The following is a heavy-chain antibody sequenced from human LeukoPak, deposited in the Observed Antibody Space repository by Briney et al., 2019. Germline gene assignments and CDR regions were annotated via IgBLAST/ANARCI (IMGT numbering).Heavy chain of an antibody. D-gene: IGHD6-13*01. CDR2: INHRGST. Sequence: SATLSLTCAVYGGSFSGYYWSWIRQPPGKGLEWIGEINHRGSTNYNPSLNSRVAISVDTSKNQFSLKVRSVTAADAAVYYCARGGAQQQVIDYWGQGALVTVSS. CDR3: ARGGAQQQVIDY. CDR1: GGSFSGYY. V-gene: IGHV4-34*01. J-gene: IGHJ4*02.